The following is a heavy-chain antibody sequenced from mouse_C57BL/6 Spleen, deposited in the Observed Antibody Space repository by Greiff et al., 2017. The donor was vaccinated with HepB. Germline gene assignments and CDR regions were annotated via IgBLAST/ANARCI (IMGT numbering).Heavy chain of an antibody. CDR1: GFTFSDYG. V-gene: IGHV5-15*01. CDR2: ISNLAYSI. D-gene: IGHD2-2*01. Sequence: EVQGVESGGGLVQPGGSLKLSCAASGFTFSDYGMAWVRQAPRKGPEWVAFISNLAYSIYYADTVTGRFTISRENAKNTLYLEMSSLRSEDTAMYYCARGGYGYDGYYAMDYWGQGTSVTVSS. CDR3: ARGGYGYDGYYAMDY. J-gene: IGHJ4*01.